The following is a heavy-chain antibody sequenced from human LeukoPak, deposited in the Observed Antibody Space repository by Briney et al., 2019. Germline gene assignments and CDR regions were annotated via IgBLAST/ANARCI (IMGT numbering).Heavy chain of an antibody. V-gene: IGHV3-23*01. CDR3: AKSPREVVPAANLVGAFDI. CDR2: ISGSGGST. CDR1: GFTFRDAW. J-gene: IGHJ3*02. D-gene: IGHD2-2*01. Sequence: GGSLRLSCAASGFTFRDAWMTWVRQAPGKGLEWVSAISGSGGSTYYADSVKGRFTISRDNSKNTLYLQMNSLRAEDTAVYYCAKSPREVVPAANLVGAFDIWGQGTMVTVSS.